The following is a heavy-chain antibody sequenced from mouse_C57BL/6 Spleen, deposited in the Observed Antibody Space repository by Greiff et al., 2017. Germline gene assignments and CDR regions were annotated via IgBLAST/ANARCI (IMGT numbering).Heavy chain of an antibody. Sequence: VQLQQPGAELVRPGSSVTLSCKASGYTFTSYWMDWVKQRPGQGLEWIGNIYPSDSETHYNQKFKDKATLTVDKSSSTAYMQLSSLTSEDSAVYYCARSQNFDYWGQGTTLTVSS. CDR2: IYPSDSET. J-gene: IGHJ2*01. D-gene: IGHD3-1*01. CDR1: GYTFTSYW. V-gene: IGHV1-61*01. CDR3: ARSQNFDY.